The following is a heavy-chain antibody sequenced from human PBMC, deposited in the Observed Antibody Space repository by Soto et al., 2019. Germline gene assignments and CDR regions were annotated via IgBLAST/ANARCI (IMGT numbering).Heavy chain of an antibody. CDR3: AREVSIPYDSPLEYYYYYYMDV. D-gene: IGHD5-12*01. Sequence: GGSLRLSCAASGFTFSSYWMSWVRQAPGKGLEWVANIKQDGSEKYYVDSVKGRFTISRDNAKNSLYLQMNSLRAEDTAVYYCAREVSIPYDSPLEYYYYYYMDVWGKGTTVTVSS. CDR1: GFTFSSYW. V-gene: IGHV3-7*01. CDR2: IKQDGSEK. J-gene: IGHJ6*03.